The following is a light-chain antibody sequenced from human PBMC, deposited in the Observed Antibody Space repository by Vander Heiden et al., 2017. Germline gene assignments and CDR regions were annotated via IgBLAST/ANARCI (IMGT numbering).Light chain of an antibody. Sequence: EVVLTQSPGTLSLSPGERATLSCSASQSVSSTYLAWYQQKPGQAPRLLIYGASSRATGIPDRFSGSGSGTDFTLTISRLEPEDVAVYYCQQYGSSRGTFGQGTKVEIK. CDR3: QQYGSSRGT. V-gene: IGKV3-20*01. CDR2: GAS. J-gene: IGKJ1*01. CDR1: QSVSSTY.